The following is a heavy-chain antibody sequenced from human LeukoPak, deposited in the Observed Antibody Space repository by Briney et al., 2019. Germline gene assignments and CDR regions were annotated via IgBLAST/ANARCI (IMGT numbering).Heavy chain of an antibody. D-gene: IGHD5-18*01. CDR2: INHSGST. J-gene: IGHJ4*02. CDR3: ARRHGYSYGSQFDY. Sequence: SETLSLTCAVYGGSFSGYYWSWIRQPPGKGLEWIGEINHSGSTNYNPSLKSRVTISLDTSKNQFSLKLSSVTAADTAVYYCARRHGYSYGSQFDYWGQGTLVTVSS. V-gene: IGHV4-34*01. CDR1: GGSFSGYY.